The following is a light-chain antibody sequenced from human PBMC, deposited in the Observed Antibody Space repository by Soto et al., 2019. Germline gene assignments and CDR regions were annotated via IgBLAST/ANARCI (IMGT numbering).Light chain of an antibody. CDR2: AAS. V-gene: IGKV1-27*01. Sequence: DIQMTKSPSSLSASVGDRVTITCRASQGISNDLAWYQQKPGKVPKLLIYAASTSQSGVPSRFSRSGSGTDFTRTISSLQPEYFATYYCQKYNSAPFTCGQGTRLEIK. CDR3: QKYNSAPFT. J-gene: IGKJ5*01. CDR1: QGISND.